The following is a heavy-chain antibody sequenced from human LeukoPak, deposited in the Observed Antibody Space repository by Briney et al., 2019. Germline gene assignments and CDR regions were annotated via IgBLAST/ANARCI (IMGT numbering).Heavy chain of an antibody. Sequence: KTPETLSLTCTVSGYSISSGYHWGWIRQPPGKGLEWIGNNYYGGTTYHNPSLKSRVTMSLDTSKNQFSLKLSSVTAADTAVYYCARVRAPSYFDYWGQGTLVTVSS. CDR3: ARVRAPSYFDY. CDR2: NYYGGTT. V-gene: IGHV4-38-2*02. J-gene: IGHJ4*02. CDR1: GYSISSGYH.